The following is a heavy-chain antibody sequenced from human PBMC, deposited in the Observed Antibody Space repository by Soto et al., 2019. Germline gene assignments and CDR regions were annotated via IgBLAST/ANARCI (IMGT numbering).Heavy chain of an antibody. CDR2: ISGSGGST. CDR1: GFTFSSYA. V-gene: IGHV3-23*01. Sequence: PGGSLRLSCAASGFTFSSYAMHWVRQAPGKGLEWVSGISGSGGSTYYVDSVKGRFTISKDSSRNTLYLQMNALRAEDTAIFYCAIDIYYDRSGYFHYWSQGALVTVSS. CDR3: AIDIYYDRSGYFHY. D-gene: IGHD3-22*01. J-gene: IGHJ4*02.